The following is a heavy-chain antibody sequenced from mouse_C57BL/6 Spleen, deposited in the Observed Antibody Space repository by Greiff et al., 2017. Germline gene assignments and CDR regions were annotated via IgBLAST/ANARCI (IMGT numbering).Heavy chain of an antibody. CDR2: IDPETGGT. CDR1: GYTFTDYE. CDR3: TRFWLEDY. D-gene: IGHD2-2*01. J-gene: IGHJ2*01. V-gene: IGHV1-15*01. Sequence: VQLQESGAELVRPGASVTLSCKASGYTFTDYEMHWVKQTPVHGLEWIGAIDPETGGTAYNQKFKGKAILTADKSSSTAYMELRSLTSEDSAVYYCTRFWLEDYWGQGTTLTVSS.